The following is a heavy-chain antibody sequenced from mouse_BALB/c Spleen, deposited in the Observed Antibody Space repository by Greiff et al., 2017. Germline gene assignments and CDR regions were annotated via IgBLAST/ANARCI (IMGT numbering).Heavy chain of an antibody. Sequence: QVQLQQSGAELAKPGASVKMSCKASGYTFTSYWMHWVKQRPGQGLEWIGYINPSTGYTEYNQKFKDKATLTADKSSSTAYMQLSSLTSEDSAVYYCARSHFHFDYWGQGTTLTVSS. CDR3: ARSHFHFDY. CDR1: GYTFTSYW. J-gene: IGHJ2*01. V-gene: IGHV1-7*01. CDR2: INPSTGYT.